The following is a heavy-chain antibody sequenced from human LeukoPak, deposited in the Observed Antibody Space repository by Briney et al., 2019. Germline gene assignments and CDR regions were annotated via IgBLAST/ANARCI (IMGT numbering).Heavy chain of an antibody. J-gene: IGHJ6*03. CDR2: MNPNSGNT. V-gene: IGHV1-8*02. CDR1: GYSFTAYY. Sequence: GASVKVSCKASGYSFTAYYMHWVRQAPGQGLEWMGWMNPNSGNTGYAQKFQGRVTMTRNTSISTAYMELSSLRSEDTAVYYCARAKTTVTTLYYYYYYYMDVWGKGTTVTVSS. CDR3: ARAKTTVTTLYYYYYYYMDV. D-gene: IGHD4-17*01.